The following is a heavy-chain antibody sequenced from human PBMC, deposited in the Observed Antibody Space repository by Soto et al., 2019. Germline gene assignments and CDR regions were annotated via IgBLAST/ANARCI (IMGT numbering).Heavy chain of an antibody. Sequence: GGSLRLSCAASGFTFSSYSMNWVRQAPGKGLEWVSYISSSSSTIYYADSVKGRFTISRDNAKNSLYLQMNSLRAEDTAVYYCARDDWNYFENWFDPWGQGTLVTVSS. D-gene: IGHD1-7*01. CDR3: ARDDWNYFENWFDP. CDR2: ISSSSSTI. CDR1: GFTFSSYS. V-gene: IGHV3-48*01. J-gene: IGHJ5*02.